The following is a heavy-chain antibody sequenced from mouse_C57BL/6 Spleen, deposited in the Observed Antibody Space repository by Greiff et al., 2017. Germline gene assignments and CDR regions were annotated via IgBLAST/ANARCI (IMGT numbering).Heavy chain of an antibody. V-gene: IGHV1-20*01. D-gene: IGHD1-1*01. Sequence: VQLQQSGPELVKPGDSVKISCKASGYSFTGYFMNWVMQSHGKSLEWIGRINPYNGDTFYNQKLKGKATLTVDKSSSTAHMELRSLTSEDSAVYYGARSHGSSYPFDYGGQGTTRTVSS. CDR3: ARSHGSSYPFDY. J-gene: IGHJ2*01. CDR1: GYSFTGYF. CDR2: INPYNGDT.